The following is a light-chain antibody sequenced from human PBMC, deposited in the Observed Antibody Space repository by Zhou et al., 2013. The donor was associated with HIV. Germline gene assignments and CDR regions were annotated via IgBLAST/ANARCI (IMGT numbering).Light chain of an antibody. V-gene: IGKV1-13*02. CDR2: DAS. CDR3: LQHNSYPRYT. Sequence: AIQLTQSPSSLSASVGDRVTITCRASQGISSAVVWYQQNPGKAPKLLIYDASRLESGVPSRFSGSGSGTEFTLTISSLQPEDFATYYCLQHNSYPRYTFGQGTKLEIK. CDR1: QGISSA. J-gene: IGKJ2*01.